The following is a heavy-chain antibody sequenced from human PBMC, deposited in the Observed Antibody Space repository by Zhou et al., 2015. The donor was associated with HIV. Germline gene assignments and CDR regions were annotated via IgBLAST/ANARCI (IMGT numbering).Heavy chain of an antibody. D-gene: IGHD1-1*01. CDR3: ARFTTRPTGTTDYYYYYGMDV. Sequence: QVQLVQSGAEVKKPESSVKVSCKASGGTFSSYAISWVRQAPGQGLEWMGGIIPIFGTANYAQKFQGRVTITADESTSTAYMELSSLRSEDTAVYYCARFTTRPTGTTDYYYYYGMDVWGQGTTVTVSS. CDR2: IIPIFGTA. V-gene: IGHV1-69*12. CDR1: GGTFSSYA. J-gene: IGHJ6*02.